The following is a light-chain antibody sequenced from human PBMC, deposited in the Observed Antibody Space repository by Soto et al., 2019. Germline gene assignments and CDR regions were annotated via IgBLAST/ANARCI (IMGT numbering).Light chain of an antibody. J-gene: IGKJ4*01. CDR2: DGS. CDR3: QQRRSWPLT. CDR1: QSISSY. Sequence: EIGLTQSPATLSLSPGERATLSCRASQSISSYLAWYQQKPGQAPRLLIYDGSNRATGIPARFSGSGSETDFTLTISSLEPYDFASYYCQQRRSWPLTFGGGTNV. V-gene: IGKV3-11*01.